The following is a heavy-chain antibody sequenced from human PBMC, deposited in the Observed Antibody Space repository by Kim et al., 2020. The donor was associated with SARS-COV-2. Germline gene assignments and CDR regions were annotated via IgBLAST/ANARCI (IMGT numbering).Heavy chain of an antibody. CDR1: GFTFSSYA. D-gene: IGHD2-2*01. V-gene: IGHV3-23*01. CDR3: AKDSCSSTSCYLWGNWFDP. Sequence: GGSLRLSCAASGFTFSSYAMSWVRQAPGKGLEWVSDISGSGGSTYYADSVKGRFTISRDNSKNTLYLQMNSLRAEDTAVYYCAKDSCSSTSCYLWGNWFDPWGQATLVTVSS. J-gene: IGHJ5*02. CDR2: ISGSGGST.